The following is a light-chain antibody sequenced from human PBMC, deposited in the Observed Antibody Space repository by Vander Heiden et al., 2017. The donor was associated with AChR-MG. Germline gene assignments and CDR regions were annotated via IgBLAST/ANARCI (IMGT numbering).Light chain of an antibody. CDR1: QSISSY. J-gene: IGKJ3*01. Sequence: DIQRPQSPSSLSASVGDRVTITCRASQSISSYLNWYQQKPGKAPKLLIYAASSLQSGVPSRFSGSGSGTDFTLTISSLQPEDFATYYCQQCDSNPFTFGHGTKVDIK. V-gene: IGKV1-39*01. CDR3: QQCDSNPFT. CDR2: AAS.